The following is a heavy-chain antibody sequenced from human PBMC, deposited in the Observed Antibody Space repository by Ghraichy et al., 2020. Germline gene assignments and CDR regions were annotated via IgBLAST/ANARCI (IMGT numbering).Heavy chain of an antibody. CDR3: AREIAVAGHFDY. D-gene: IGHD6-19*01. V-gene: IGHV4-31*03. CDR1: GGSIDNSDYY. J-gene: IGHJ4*02. CDR2: IDYSGKT. Sequence: SETLSLTCIVSGGSIDNSDYYWSWIRQHPGKGLEWIGHIDYSGKTYHNPSLKSRVTISVVTSKNQFSLKLNSVTAADTAVYYCAREIAVAGHFDYWGQGTLVTVSS.